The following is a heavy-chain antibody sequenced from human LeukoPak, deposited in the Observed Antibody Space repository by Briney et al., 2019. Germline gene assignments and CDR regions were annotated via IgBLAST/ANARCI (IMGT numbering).Heavy chain of an antibody. Sequence: SETLSLTCAVYGGSFSGYYWSWIRQPPGKGLEWIGEIHHSGSTNYNPSLKSRVIISVDTSKNQFSLKLSSVTAADTAVYYCARTSIYYDSSGYRSWGQGTLVTVSS. CDR2: IHHSGST. D-gene: IGHD3-22*01. CDR3: ARTSIYYDSSGYRS. V-gene: IGHV4-34*01. CDR1: GGSFSGYY. J-gene: IGHJ5*02.